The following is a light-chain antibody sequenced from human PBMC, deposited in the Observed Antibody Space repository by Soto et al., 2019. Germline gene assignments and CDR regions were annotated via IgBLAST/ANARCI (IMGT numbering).Light chain of an antibody. CDR2: DAS. CDR1: QSVSSY. Sequence: EIVLTQSPATLSLSPWERATLSFMASQSVSSYLAWYQQKPGQAPRLLIYDASNRATGIPARFSGSGSGTDFTLTISSLEPEDFAVYYCQQRSNWPPWTFGQGTKVDIK. CDR3: QQRSNWPPWT. J-gene: IGKJ1*01. V-gene: IGKV3-11*01.